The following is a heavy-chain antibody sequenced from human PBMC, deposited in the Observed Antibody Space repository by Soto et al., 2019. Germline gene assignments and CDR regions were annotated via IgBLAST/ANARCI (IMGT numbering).Heavy chain of an antibody. V-gene: IGHV4-59*01. CDR3: ARRAGLGYYYGMDV. CDR1: GGSISSYY. CDR2: IYYSGST. Sequence: QVQLQESGPGLVKPSGTLSLTCTVSGGSISSYYWSWIRQPPGKGLEWIGYIYYSGSTNYNPSLKSRVTISVDTSKNQFSLKLSSVTAADTAVYYCARRAGLGYYYGMDVWGQGTTVTVSS. J-gene: IGHJ6*02. D-gene: IGHD6-25*01.